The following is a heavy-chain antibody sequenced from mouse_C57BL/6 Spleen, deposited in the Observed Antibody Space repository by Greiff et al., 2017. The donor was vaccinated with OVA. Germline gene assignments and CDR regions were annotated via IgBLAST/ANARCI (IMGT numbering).Heavy chain of an antibody. CDR2: INPNNGGT. Sequence: EVQLQQSGPELVKPGASVKISCKASGYTFTDYYMNWVKQSHGKSLEWIGDINPNNGGTSYNQKFKGKATLTVDKSSGTAYMELRSLTSEDSAVYYCARPLLRGNYYAMDYWGQGTSVTVSS. V-gene: IGHV1-26*01. CDR3: ARPLLRGNYYAMDY. CDR1: GYTFTDYY. D-gene: IGHD2-1*01. J-gene: IGHJ4*01.